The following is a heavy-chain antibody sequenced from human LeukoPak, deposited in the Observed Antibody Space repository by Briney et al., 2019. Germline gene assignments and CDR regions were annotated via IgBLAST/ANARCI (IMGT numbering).Heavy chain of an antibody. D-gene: IGHD3-10*02. CDR2: ISYDGSNK. J-gene: IGHJ6*04. CDR1: GFTFSSYS. CDR3: AELGITMIGGV. Sequence: GGSLRLSCAASGFTFSSYSMNWVRQAPGKGLEWVAAISYDGSNKYFAYSVKGRFTISRDNSKNTVYLQMSSLRAEDTAVYYCAELGITMIGGVWGKGTTVTISS. V-gene: IGHV3-30*18.